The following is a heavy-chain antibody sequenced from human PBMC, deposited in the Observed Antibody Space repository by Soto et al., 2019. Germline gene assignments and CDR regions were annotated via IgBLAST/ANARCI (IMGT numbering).Heavy chain of an antibody. V-gene: IGHV3-33*01. Sequence: PGGSLRLSCAASGFTFSSYGMHWVRQAPGKGLEWVAVIWYDGSNKYYADSVKGRFTISRDNSKNTLYLQMNSLRAEDTAVYYCASADTAMVHWGSFDYWGQGTLVTVSS. CDR2: IWYDGSNK. CDR1: GFTFSSYG. CDR3: ASADTAMVHWGSFDY. J-gene: IGHJ4*02. D-gene: IGHD5-18*01.